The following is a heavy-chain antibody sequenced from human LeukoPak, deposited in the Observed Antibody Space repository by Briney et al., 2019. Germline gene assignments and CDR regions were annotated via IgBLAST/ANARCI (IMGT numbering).Heavy chain of an antibody. Sequence: GASVNVSCKASGYTFTGYYMHWVRQAPGQGLEWMGWINPNSGGTNYAQKFQGRVTMTRDTSISTAYMELSRLRSDDTAVYYCARSSRIAVAPLDYWGQGTLVTVSS. V-gene: IGHV1-2*02. CDR3: ARSSRIAVAPLDY. CDR1: GYTFTGYY. CDR2: INPNSGGT. D-gene: IGHD6-19*01. J-gene: IGHJ4*02.